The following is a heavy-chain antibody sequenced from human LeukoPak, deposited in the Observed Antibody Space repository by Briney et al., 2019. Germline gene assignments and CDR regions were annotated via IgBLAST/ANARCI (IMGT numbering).Heavy chain of an antibody. J-gene: IGHJ5*02. CDR3: GKEGGA. D-gene: IGHD3-16*01. Sequence: GGSLRLSCAASGFGFSDFTMTWVRQAPGKGPEWVSAIGGRGGSTYCADSLGGRFIISRDNSKDMVYLQMNSLKVEDTATYYCGKEGGAWGQGTKVTVSS. CDR2: IGGRGGST. CDR1: GFGFSDFT. V-gene: IGHV3-23*01.